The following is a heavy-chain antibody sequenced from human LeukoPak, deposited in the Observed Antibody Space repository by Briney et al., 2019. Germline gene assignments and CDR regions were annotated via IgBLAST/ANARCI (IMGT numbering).Heavy chain of an antibody. J-gene: IGHJ4*02. D-gene: IGHD6-19*01. V-gene: IGHV3-23*01. CDR3: ANSRQWLATGNFDY. Sequence: PGGSLRLSCAASGFTFSSYAMSWVRQAPGKGLEWVSAISGSGGSTYYADSVKGRFTISRDNSKNTLYLQMNSQRAEDTAVYYCANSRQWLATGNFDYWGQGTLVTVSS. CDR2: ISGSGGST. CDR1: GFTFSSYA.